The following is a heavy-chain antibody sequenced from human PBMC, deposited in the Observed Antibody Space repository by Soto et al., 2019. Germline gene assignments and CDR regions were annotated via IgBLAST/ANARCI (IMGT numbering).Heavy chain of an antibody. D-gene: IGHD4-17*01. CDR1: GFTFSSYG. CDR3: ARDLSGDYGALDT. CDR2: IWYDGSNK. Sequence: HPGGSLRLSCAPSGFTFSSYGMRWARQAPGKGLEWVAVIWYDGSNKVYADSVKGRFTISRDNSKNTLYLQMNSLRAEDTAVYYCARDLSGDYGALDTWGQGTMVTVSS. J-gene: IGHJ3*02. V-gene: IGHV3-33*01.